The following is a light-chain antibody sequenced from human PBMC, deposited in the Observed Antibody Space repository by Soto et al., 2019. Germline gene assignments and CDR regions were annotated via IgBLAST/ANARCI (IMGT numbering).Light chain of an antibody. V-gene: IGKV3-11*01. CDR1: QSIRTY. CDR3: QLYGSSSYT. J-gene: IGKJ2*01. Sequence: EIVLTQSPATLSLSPGERATLSCRASQSIRTYLAWYQQKPGQAPRLLMYDASTRATDIPARFSGSGSGTDFTLTINSLAPEDFAVYYCQLYGSSSYTFGQGTKLEIK. CDR2: DAS.